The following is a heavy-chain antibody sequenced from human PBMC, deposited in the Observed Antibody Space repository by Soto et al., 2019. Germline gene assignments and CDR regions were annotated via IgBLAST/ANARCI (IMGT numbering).Heavy chain of an antibody. CDR1: GFTFSSYW. Sequence: EEQLVESGGGLVQPGGSLRLSCAASGFTFSSYWMSWVRQAPGKGLEWVANIKQDGSDKYYVDSVKGRFTISRDNAKNSLYLQMNSLRVEDTAVYYCARVYPGSGWPYHYYGMDVWGQGTTVIVSS. D-gene: IGHD6-19*01. V-gene: IGHV3-7*01. J-gene: IGHJ6*02. CDR2: IKQDGSDK. CDR3: ARVYPGSGWPYHYYGMDV.